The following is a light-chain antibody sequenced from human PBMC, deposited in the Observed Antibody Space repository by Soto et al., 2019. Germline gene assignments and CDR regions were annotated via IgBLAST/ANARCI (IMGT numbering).Light chain of an antibody. Sequence: QSALTQPPSASGSPGQSVAISCTGTTSDIGGYNYVSWYQQHPGKAPKLMSYEVNKRPSGVHDRFSGSKSGNTASLTVSGLQAEDEADYYCSSPGGNSPYVFGTGTKLTVL. V-gene: IGLV2-8*01. J-gene: IGLJ1*01. CDR2: EVN. CDR1: TSDIGGYNY. CDR3: SSPGGNSPYV.